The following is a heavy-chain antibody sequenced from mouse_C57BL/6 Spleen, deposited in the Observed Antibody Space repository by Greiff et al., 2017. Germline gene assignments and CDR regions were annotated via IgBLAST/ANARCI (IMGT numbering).Heavy chain of an antibody. CDR2: IDPENGDT. CDR1: GFNIKDDY. V-gene: IGHV14-4*01. D-gene: IGHD2-2*01. CDR3: TAYGYDGGSPWFAY. J-gene: IGHJ3*01. Sequence: VQLQQSGAELVRPGASVKLSCTASGFNIKDDYMHWVKQRPEQGLEWIGWIDPENGDTEYASKFQGKATITADTSSNTAYLQLSSLTSEDTAVYYCTAYGYDGGSPWFAYWGQGTLVTVSA.